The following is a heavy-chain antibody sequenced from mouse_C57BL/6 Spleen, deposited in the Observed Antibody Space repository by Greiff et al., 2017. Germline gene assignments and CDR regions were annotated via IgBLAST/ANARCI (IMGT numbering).Heavy chain of an antibody. CDR2: IDPENGDT. V-gene: IGHV14-4*01. CDR3: TKPVTTVAFDY. CDR1: GFNIKDDY. Sequence: VQLQQSGAELVRPGASVKLSCTASGFNIKDDYMHWVKQRPEQGLEWIGWIDPENGDTEYASKFQGKATITADTSSNTAYLQLSSLTSEDTAVYYCTKPVTTVAFDYWGQGTTLTVSS. D-gene: IGHD1-1*01. J-gene: IGHJ2*01.